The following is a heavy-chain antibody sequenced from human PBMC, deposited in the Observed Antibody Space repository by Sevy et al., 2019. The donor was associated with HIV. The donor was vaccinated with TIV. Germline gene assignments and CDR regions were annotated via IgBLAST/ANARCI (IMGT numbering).Heavy chain of an antibody. J-gene: IGHJ4*02. D-gene: IGHD1-7*01. Sequence: LTCAASGFTFSSYSMNWVRQAPGKGLEWVSSISSSSSYIYSADSVKGRFTISRDNAKNSLYLQMNSLRAEDTAVYYCASGSGVELSGGDYWGQGTLVTVSS. CDR1: GFTFSSYS. CDR3: ASGSGVELSGGDY. CDR2: ISSSSSYI. V-gene: IGHV3-21*01.